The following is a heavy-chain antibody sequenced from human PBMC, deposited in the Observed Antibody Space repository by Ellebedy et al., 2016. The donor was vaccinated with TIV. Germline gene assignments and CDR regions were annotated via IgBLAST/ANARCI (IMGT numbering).Heavy chain of an antibody. V-gene: IGHV3-23*03. CDR2: IYRGGGGI. J-gene: IGHJ3*01. D-gene: IGHD3-16*01. CDR1: GFTFSSFS. CDR3: AKDQVGGDGRWVLDV. Sequence: PGGSLRLSCVASGFTFSSFSMGWVRQTPGKGLEWVSGIYRGGGGISYSNSVKGRFIISRDNSKNTLYLQMNSMRGEDTSIYYCAKDQVGGDGRWVLDVWGQGTMVTVSS.